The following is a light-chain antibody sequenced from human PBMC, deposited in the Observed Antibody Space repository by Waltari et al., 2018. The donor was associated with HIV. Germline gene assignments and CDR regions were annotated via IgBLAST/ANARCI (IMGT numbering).Light chain of an antibody. J-gene: IGLJ2*01. CDR1: SSDVGTYNR. V-gene: IGLV2-18*02. CDR3: SSFTTSSTLI. Sequence: QSALTQTPSVSGSPGQSVTISCTGTSSDVGTYNRVSWYQQPPGIAPKVVIYGGSTRPLGVPDRFAGSKSGNTASLAISGLQAEDEADYYCSSFTTSSTLIFGGGTRLTVL. CDR2: GGS.